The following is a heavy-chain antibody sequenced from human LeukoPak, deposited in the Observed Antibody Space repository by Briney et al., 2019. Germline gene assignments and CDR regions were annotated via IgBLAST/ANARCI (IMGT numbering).Heavy chain of an antibody. CDR3: AKDERYYGMDV. Sequence: GGSLRLSCAASGFTFSSYGMHWVRQAPGKGLEWVAVISYDGSNKYYADSVKGRFTISRDNSKNTLYLQMNSLRAEDTAVYYCAKDERYYGMDVWGQGTTVTVSS. V-gene: IGHV3-30*18. CDR1: GFTFSSYG. CDR2: ISYDGSNK. J-gene: IGHJ6*02.